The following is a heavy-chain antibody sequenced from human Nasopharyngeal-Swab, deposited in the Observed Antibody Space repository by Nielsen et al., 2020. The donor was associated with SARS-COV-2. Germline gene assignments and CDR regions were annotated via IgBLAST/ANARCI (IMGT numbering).Heavy chain of an antibody. CDR3: ARESVVTGMDDAPDI. D-gene: IGHD2-21*02. Sequence: GESPKTPCAASGFPLSNHYMTLVRQPPGKGLEWGANIRQDAREQFYVDSVKGRLTIPRDNAKSSVFLQMNSLRSEDTAVYYCARESVVTGMDDAPDIWGRGTMVTVSS. CDR2: IRQDAREQ. V-gene: IGHV3-7*04. J-gene: IGHJ3*02. CDR1: GFPLSNHY.